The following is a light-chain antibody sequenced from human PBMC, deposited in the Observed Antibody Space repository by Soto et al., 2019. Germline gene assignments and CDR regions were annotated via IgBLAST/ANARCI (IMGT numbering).Light chain of an antibody. J-gene: IGLJ2*01. CDR1: SNDVGGYRY. Sequence: QSALTQPASVSGSPGQSITISCTGTSNDVGGYRYVSWFQQHPGKAPQLIFYDVSDRPSGVSDRFSGSKSGNTASLTISGLQAEDEADYYCSSYTPGNPLVFGGGTKLTVL. V-gene: IGLV2-14*01. CDR2: DVS. CDR3: SSYTPGNPLV.